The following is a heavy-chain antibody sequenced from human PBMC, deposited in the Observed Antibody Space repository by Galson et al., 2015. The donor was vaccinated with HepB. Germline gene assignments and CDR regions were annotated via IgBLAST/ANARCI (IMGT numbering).Heavy chain of an antibody. V-gene: IGHV1-18*04. CDR1: GYTFTSYG. J-gene: IGHJ1*01. CDR3: ARGPWFGELTGILVLQH. Sequence: SVKVSCKASGYTFTSYGITWVRQAPGQGLEWVGWINPYNGGINYAQKFQGRVTMTTDTSTAYMELRGLRSDDTAVYYCARGPWFGELTGILVLQHWGQGTLITVFS. D-gene: IGHD3-10*01. CDR2: INPYNGGI.